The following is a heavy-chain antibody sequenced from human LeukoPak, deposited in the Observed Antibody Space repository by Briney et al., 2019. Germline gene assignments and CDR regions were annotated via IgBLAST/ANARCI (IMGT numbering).Heavy chain of an antibody. V-gene: IGHV3-20*04. Sequence: GGSLRLSCAASGFTFDDYGMSWVRQAPGKGLEWVPGINWNSGSTGYADSVKGRFTISRDNAKNSLYLQMNSLRAEDTALYYCARDKDGSGSYYMSGFDYWGQGTLVTVSS. CDR1: GFTFDDYG. CDR2: INWNSGST. D-gene: IGHD3-10*01. CDR3: ARDKDGSGSYYMSGFDY. J-gene: IGHJ4*02.